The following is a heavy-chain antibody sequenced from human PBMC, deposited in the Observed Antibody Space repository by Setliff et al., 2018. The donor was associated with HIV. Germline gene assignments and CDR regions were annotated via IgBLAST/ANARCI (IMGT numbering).Heavy chain of an antibody. V-gene: IGHV4-59*11. D-gene: IGHD5-18*01. Sequence: PSETLSLTCTVSGGSISSHYWSWIRQPPGKGLEWIGSIYYSGSTNYNPSLKSRVTISVDTSKNQFSLELSSVTAADTAVYYCARGLRGYSYGYSFPFDYWGQGTLVTVSS. CDR1: GGSISSHY. CDR2: IYYSGST. J-gene: IGHJ4*02. CDR3: ARGLRGYSYGYSFPFDY.